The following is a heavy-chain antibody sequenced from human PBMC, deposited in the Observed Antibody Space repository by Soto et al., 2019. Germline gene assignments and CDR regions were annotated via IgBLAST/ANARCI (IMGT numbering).Heavy chain of an antibody. CDR3: VKGAWLDY. Sequence: AGGSLRLSCAVSGFTFSTFDMSWVRQPPGKGLEWVSVISGRDDSANYADSVKGRFTISKDKSSNTLYLQMNNLRAEDTAVYYCVKGAWLDYWGQGTLVTVSS. J-gene: IGHJ4*02. D-gene: IGHD6-19*01. CDR2: ISGRDDSA. CDR1: GFTFSTFD. V-gene: IGHV3-23*01.